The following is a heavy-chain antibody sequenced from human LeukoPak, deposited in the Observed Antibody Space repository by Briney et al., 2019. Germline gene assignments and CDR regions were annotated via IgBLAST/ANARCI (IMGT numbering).Heavy chain of an antibody. CDR1: GFTVSSNY. J-gene: IGHJ3*02. CDR3: ARADSSGYYLNSDAFDI. Sequence: GGSLRLSCAASGFTVSSNYMSWVRQAPGKGLEWVSVIYSGGSTYYADSVKGRFTISRDNSKNTLYLQMNSLRAEDTAVYYCARADSSGYYLNSDAFDIWGQGTMVTASS. V-gene: IGHV3-53*01. D-gene: IGHD3-22*01. CDR2: IYSGGST.